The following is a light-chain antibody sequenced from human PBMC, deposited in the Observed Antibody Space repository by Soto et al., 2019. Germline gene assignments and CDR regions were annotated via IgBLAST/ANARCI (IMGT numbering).Light chain of an antibody. Sequence: EVVLTQSPDTLSLPPGERATLSCRASQSISSYLAWYQQKPGQPPRLLIYDASTRATGIPARFSGSGSGTDFTLTISSLEPEDFAVYYCQQRSNWWTFGPGTKVDIK. CDR2: DAS. CDR3: QQRSNWWT. V-gene: IGKV3-11*01. J-gene: IGKJ1*01. CDR1: QSISSY.